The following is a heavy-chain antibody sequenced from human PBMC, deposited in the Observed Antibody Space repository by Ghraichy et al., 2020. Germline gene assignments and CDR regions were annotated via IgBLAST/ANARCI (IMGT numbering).Heavy chain of an antibody. CDR1: GFTFSSYA. D-gene: IGHD3-10*01. J-gene: IGHJ4*02. CDR3: ARDQVGPRFDY. Sequence: GGSLRLSCAASGFTFSSYAMHWVRQAPGKGLEWVAVISYDGSNKYYADSVKGRFTISRDNSKNTLYLQMNSLRAEDTAVYYCARDQVGPRFDYWGQGTLVTVSS. V-gene: IGHV3-30*04. CDR2: ISYDGSNK.